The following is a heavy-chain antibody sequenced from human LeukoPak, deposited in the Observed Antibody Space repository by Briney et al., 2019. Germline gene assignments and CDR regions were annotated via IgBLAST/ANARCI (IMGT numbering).Heavy chain of an antibody. CDR3: ARSYYDSSDYYFTS. Sequence: SETLSLTCTVSGGSISSSSYYWGWIRQPPGKGLEWIGSIYYSGSTYYNPSLKSRVTISVDTSKNQFSLKLSSVTAADTAVYYCARSYYDSSDYYFTSRGQGILVTVSS. CDR1: GGSISSSSYY. D-gene: IGHD3-22*01. CDR2: IYYSGST. V-gene: IGHV4-39*07. J-gene: IGHJ4*02.